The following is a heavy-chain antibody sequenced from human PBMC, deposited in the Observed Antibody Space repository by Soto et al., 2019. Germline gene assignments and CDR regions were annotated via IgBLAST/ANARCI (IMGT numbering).Heavy chain of an antibody. J-gene: IGHJ6*02. CDR2: INPNSGGT. D-gene: IGHD3-10*01. V-gene: IGHV1-2*04. CDR3: ARVGGGLASLGYYGMDV. Sequence: VASVKVSCKASGYTFIGYYIHWVRQAPGQGLEWMGWINPNSGGTNYAQRFQGWVTMTRDRSISTAYMELSRLKSDDTAAYYCARVGGGLASLGYYGMDVWGQGTTVTVSS. CDR1: GYTFIGYY.